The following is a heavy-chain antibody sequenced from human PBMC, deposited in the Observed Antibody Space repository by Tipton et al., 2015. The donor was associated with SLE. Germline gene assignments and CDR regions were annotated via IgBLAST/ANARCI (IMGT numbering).Heavy chain of an antibody. D-gene: IGHD3-10*01. CDR3: ASSYSDYGMDV. CDR2: INHSGST. CDR1: GGPFSGYY. J-gene: IGHJ6*02. Sequence: TLSLTCAVYGGPFSGYYWTWIRQPPGKGLEWIGEINHSGSTHYNPSLKSRVIISVDTSKNQFSLKLSSVTAADTAVYYCASSYSDYGMDVWGQGTTVTVSS. V-gene: IGHV4-34*01.